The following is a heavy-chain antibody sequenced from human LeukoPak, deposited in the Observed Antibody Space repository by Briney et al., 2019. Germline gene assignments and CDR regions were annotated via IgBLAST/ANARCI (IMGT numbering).Heavy chain of an antibody. J-gene: IGHJ4*02. D-gene: IGHD5-12*01. V-gene: IGHV4-59*01. CDR3: ARGVATIPFYYFDY. CDR2: IYYSGGT. CDR1: GGSISSYY. Sequence: PSETLSLTCTVSGGSISSYYWSWIRQPPGKGLEWIGYIYYSGGTNYNPSLKSRVTISVDTSKNQFSLKLSSVTAADTAVYYCARGVATIPFYYFDYWGQGTLVTVSS.